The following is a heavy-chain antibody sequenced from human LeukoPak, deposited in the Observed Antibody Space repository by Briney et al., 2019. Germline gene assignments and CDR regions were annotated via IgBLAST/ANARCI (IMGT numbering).Heavy chain of an antibody. J-gene: IGHJ4*02. CDR1: GFTFSTCG. D-gene: IGHD6-13*01. CDR3: VKDFHNSWTFDY. Sequence: GGSLRLSCAASGFTFSTCGMHWVRQAPGKGLEWVAFINDGGNRKDYTDSVQGRLTISRDTSKNILYLQMNSLRVEDTAVYYCVKDFHNSWTFDYWGQGTLVTVSS. CDR2: INDGGNRK. V-gene: IGHV3-30*02.